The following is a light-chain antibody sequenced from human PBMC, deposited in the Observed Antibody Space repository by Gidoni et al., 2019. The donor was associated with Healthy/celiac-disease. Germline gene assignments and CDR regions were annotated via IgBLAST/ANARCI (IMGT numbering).Light chain of an antibody. Sequence: IQMTQSPSSLSASVGDRVTITCQASQDISNYLNWYQQKPGKAPKLLIYDESNLETGVPSRFSGSGSGTDFTVNISSLQPEDIATYYCQQYDNLPLTFGGGTKVEIK. J-gene: IGKJ4*01. V-gene: IGKV1-33*01. CDR3: QQYDNLPLT. CDR1: QDISNY. CDR2: DES.